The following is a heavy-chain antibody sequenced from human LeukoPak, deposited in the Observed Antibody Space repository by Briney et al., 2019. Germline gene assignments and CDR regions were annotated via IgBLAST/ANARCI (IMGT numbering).Heavy chain of an antibody. Sequence: GGSLRLSCAASGFTFSTYAMSWVRQAPGTGLEWVSLISASSVNTHFADSVKGRFTFSRDNSKNTLYLQMNSLRAEDTAVYYCAKARAAILSGPYYFDYWGQGTLVTVSS. J-gene: IGHJ4*02. D-gene: IGHD3-9*01. V-gene: IGHV3-23*01. CDR2: ISASSVNT. CDR1: GFTFSTYA. CDR3: AKARAAILSGPYYFDY.